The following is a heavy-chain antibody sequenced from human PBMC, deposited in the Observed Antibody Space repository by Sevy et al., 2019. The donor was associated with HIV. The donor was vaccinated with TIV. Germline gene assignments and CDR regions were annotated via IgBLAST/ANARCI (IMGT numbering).Heavy chain of an antibody. CDR3: AKVAAVARGYFDY. D-gene: IGHD6-19*01. CDR1: GFTFSSFA. J-gene: IGHJ4*02. V-gene: IGHV3-23*01. CDR2: ISGSGAGT. Sequence: GGSLRLSCEASGFTFSSFAMSWVRQAPGKGLEWVSAISGSGAGTDYADSVKGRFTVSRDNSKNTLYLQLNSLRAEDMAVYYCAKVAAVARGYFDYWGQGTLVTVSS.